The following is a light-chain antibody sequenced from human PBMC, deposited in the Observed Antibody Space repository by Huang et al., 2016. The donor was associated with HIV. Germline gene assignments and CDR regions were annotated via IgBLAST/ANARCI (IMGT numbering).Light chain of an antibody. J-gene: IGKJ1*01. V-gene: IGKV3-15*01. Sequence: EIVMTQSPATLSVSPGERATLSCRASQSISSNLAWYPQKPGQAPRLLIYAASTRAPGIPARFIGSGSGTEFTLTISSLQSEDFAVYYCQQYNNWPRTFGQGTKVEIK. CDR3: QQYNNWPRT. CDR2: AAS. CDR1: QSISSN.